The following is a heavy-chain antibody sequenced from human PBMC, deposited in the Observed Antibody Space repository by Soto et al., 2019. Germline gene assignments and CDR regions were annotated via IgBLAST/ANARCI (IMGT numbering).Heavy chain of an antibody. V-gene: IGHV1-69*12. D-gene: IGHD5-18*01. CDR1: GGTFSSYA. CDR3: ATQGLPNYYHNGMDA. CDR2: IIPIFGTA. Sequence: QVQLVQSGAEVKKPGSSVKVSCKASGGTFSSYAISWVRQAPGQGLEWMGGIIPIFGTANYAPRFQGRVTIAADASPRTAHMELSSLRSADTAVYYCATQGLPNYYHNGMDAWGQGTTVTVSS. J-gene: IGHJ6*02.